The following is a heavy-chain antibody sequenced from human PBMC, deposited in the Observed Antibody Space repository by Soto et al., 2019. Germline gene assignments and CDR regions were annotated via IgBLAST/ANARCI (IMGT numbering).Heavy chain of an antibody. J-gene: IGHJ6*02. CDR2: IRSKSNNYAT. CDR1: GFTFSGSA. Sequence: EVQLVESGGGLVQPGGSRKLSCGASGFTFSGSAMHWVRQASGKGLEWIGRIRSKSNNYATAYAASVKGRVTISGDDSMYTGYLQMSSLETEDPAVYYCGRQTRAPPVQGGRYYGFDVWGQGTTVTVSS. D-gene: IGHD3-16*01. V-gene: IGHV3-73*02. CDR3: GRQTRAPPVQGGRYYGFDV.